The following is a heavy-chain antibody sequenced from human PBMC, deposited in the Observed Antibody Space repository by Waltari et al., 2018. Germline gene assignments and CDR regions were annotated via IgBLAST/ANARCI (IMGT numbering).Heavy chain of an antibody. CDR3: ARGAIGSSWYV. J-gene: IGHJ4*02. CDR1: GGSISSHY. D-gene: IGHD6-13*01. V-gene: IGHV4-59*11. Sequence: QVQLQESGPGLVKPSATLSLTCTVSGGSISSHYWSWIRQPPGKGLEWIGYIYYSGSTNYNPFLKSRDTISVATSKNQFSLRLSSVAAADTAVYYCARGAIGSSWYVWGQGTLVTVSS. CDR2: IYYSGST.